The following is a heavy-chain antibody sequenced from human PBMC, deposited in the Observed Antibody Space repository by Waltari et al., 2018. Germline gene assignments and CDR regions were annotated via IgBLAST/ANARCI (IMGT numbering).Heavy chain of an antibody. CDR3: ARGRPSAILVVVAAMDLDY. D-gene: IGHD2-15*01. CDR2: INHSGRY. J-gene: IGHJ4*02. CDR1: GGSFSGYY. V-gene: IGHV4-34*01. Sequence: QVQLQQWGAGLLKPSETLSLTCAVYGGSFSGYYWSWIRQPPGKGLEWFGEINHSGRYNDNPALNRRVTILLDTSQSQFSLKLIYVNAADMAVYYCARGRPSAILVVVAAMDLDYWGQGTLVTVSS.